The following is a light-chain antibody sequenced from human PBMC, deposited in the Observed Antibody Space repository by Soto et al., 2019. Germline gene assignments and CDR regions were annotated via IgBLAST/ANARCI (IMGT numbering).Light chain of an antibody. J-gene: IGLJ1*01. CDR2: EDN. Sequence: QSALAQPASVSGSPGQSITISCTGTSSDVGGYNLVSWYQQHPGKAPILMIYEDNKRPSGVSSRFSGSKSGNTASLTISGLQAEDEADYYCSSYTSSSPYVFGTGTKVTVL. V-gene: IGLV2-14*02. CDR1: SSDVGGYNL. CDR3: SSYTSSSPYV.